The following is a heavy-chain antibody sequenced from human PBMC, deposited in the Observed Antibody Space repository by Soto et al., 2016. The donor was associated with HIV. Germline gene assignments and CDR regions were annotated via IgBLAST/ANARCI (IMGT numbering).Heavy chain of an antibody. CDR1: GFTFSSYA. CDR3: ARDWDYYGDLRFDP. J-gene: IGHJ5*02. Sequence: VQLVESGGGVVQPGRSLRLSCAASGFTFSSYAMHWVRQAPGKGLEWVAVISYDGSNKYYADSVKGRFTISRDNSKNTLYLQMNSLRAEDTAVYYCARDWDYYGDLRFDPWGQGTLVTVSS. V-gene: IGHV3-30*04. CDR2: ISYDGSNK. D-gene: IGHD4-17*01.